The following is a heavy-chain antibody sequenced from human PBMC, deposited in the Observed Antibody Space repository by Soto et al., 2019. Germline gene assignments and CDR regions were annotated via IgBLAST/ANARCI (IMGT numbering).Heavy chain of an antibody. CDR3: ASLTTPAKAVSYFAY. Sequence: SETLSVTCRVSGGSISNYYWSWIRQPPGKGLEWIGDRYYSGGTNYNPSLKSRVAISVDTSKNQFSLKLSSVTAADTAVYYCASLTTPAKAVSYFAYWGQGTLVTVSS. V-gene: IGHV4-59*08. CDR2: RYYSGGT. J-gene: IGHJ4*02. CDR1: GGSISNYY. D-gene: IGHD1-1*01.